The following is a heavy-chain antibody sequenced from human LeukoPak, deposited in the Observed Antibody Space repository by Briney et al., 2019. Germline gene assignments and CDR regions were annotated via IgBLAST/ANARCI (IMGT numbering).Heavy chain of an antibody. CDR1: GGSISVYY. Sequence: PSETLSLTCTVSGGSISVYYWSWIRQPPGKGLDWIGCIYYSGSTNYNPSLKSRGTIQLDRSKNQFSLKLSSVTAADTAVYYCARSGRGEMGNWFDPWGQGTLVTVSS. D-gene: IGHD3-16*01. CDR2: IYYSGST. V-gene: IGHV4-59*01. J-gene: IGHJ5*02. CDR3: ARSGRGEMGNWFDP.